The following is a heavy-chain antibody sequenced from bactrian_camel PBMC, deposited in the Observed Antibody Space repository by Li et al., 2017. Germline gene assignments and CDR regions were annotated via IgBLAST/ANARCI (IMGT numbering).Heavy chain of an antibody. Sequence: HVQLVESGGGSVQAGGSLRLSCIVSGYTFSANGCMGWFRQAPGKEREPIARVALDGSRFYADSVKGRFTISRDSAKNTVDLQMNDLKPEDTAVYYCAAGSSAAGFQALSTSPFSYWGRGTQVTVS. CDR2: VALDGSR. CDR1: GYTFSANG. J-gene: IGHJ4*01. V-gene: IGHV3S53*01. D-gene: IGHD1*01. CDR3: AAGSSAAGFQALSTSPFSY.